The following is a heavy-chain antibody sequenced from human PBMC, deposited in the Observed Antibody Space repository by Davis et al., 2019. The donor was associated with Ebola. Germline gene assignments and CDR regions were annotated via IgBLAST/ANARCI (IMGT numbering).Heavy chain of an antibody. J-gene: IGHJ1*01. CDR2: ISGSGGST. Sequence: GESLKISCAASGFTFSSYAMSWVRQAPGKGLEWVSAISGSGGSTYYADSVKGRFTISRDNSKNTLYLQMNSLRAEDTAVYYCAREASLGQWLDGSPEYFQHWGQGTLVTVSS. CDR1: GFTFSSYA. CDR3: AREASLGQWLDGSPEYFQH. D-gene: IGHD6-19*01. V-gene: IGHV3-23*01.